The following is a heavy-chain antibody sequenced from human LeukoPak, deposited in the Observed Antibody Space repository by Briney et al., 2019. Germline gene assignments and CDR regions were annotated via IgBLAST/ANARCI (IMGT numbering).Heavy chain of an antibody. Sequence: PGRSLRLSCAASGFTFSSYGMHWVRQAPGKGLEWVAVISYDGSNKYYADSVKGRFTISRDNSKNTLYLQMNSLRAEDTAVYYCAKDPGMVYPILYYFDYWGQGTLVTVSS. CDR2: ISYDGSNK. D-gene: IGHD2-8*01. V-gene: IGHV3-30*18. J-gene: IGHJ4*02. CDR3: AKDPGMVYPILYYFDY. CDR1: GFTFSSYG.